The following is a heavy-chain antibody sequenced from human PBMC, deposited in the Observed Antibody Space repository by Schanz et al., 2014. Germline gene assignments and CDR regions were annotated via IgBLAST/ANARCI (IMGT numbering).Heavy chain of an antibody. J-gene: IGHJ4*02. CDR2: IGNGGVTI. CDR1: GFTFSSYA. V-gene: IGHV3-48*01. Sequence: EVQLLESGGGLVQPGGSLRLSCLASGFTFSSYAMSWVRQPPGRGLEWVSYIGNGGVTIYYADSVKGRFTMSRDNAENALYLQMNSLRAEDTGLYFCARGGSGSHYRLDYWGQGTLVTVSS. CDR3: ARGGSGSHYRLDY. D-gene: IGHD1-26*01.